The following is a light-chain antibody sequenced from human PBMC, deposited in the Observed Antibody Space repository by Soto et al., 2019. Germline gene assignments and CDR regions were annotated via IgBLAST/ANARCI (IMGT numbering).Light chain of an antibody. Sequence: DIQMTQSPSSLSASVGDTVTITCRASENISRYLNWYQQKVGKAPKLLIYAASSLQSAVPSRFSGSGSGKDFTLTISSLLPEDFATYYCHQSHSFPYTFGQGTNVEIK. CDR1: ENISRY. J-gene: IGKJ2*01. CDR2: AAS. V-gene: IGKV1-39*01. CDR3: HQSHSFPYT.